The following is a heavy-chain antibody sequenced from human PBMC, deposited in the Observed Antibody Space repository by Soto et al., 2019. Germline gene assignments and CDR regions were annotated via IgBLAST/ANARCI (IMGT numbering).Heavy chain of an antibody. V-gene: IGHV1-3*01. CDR3: ARGRSTSVPTIWLDP. D-gene: IGHD1-26*01. CDR1: GYTFPSYT. CDR2: INAGDGNT. J-gene: IGHJ5*02. Sequence: VKVSCKASGYTFPSYTIHWVRQAPGHGLEWMAWINAGDGNTKYLEKFQGRVTITRDTSATTAYMELSSLTSEDTAVYYCARGRSTSVPTIWLDPWGQGTLVTVSS.